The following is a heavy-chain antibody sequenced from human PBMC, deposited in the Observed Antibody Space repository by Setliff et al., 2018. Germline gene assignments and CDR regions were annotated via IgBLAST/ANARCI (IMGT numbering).Heavy chain of an antibody. J-gene: IGHJ5*01. CDR1: GYSFSDSA. CDR3: ARELRSPYWHLDS. V-gene: IGHV1-69*13. D-gene: IGHD3-16*01. CDR2: FIPILGAT. Sequence: SVKVSCKASGYSFSDSAVSWVRQAPGQGLQWLGRFIPILGATNYAQNFQGRVTITADESTSTGYMELRSLRSDDTAVYYCARELRSPYWHLDSWGQGTQVTVS.